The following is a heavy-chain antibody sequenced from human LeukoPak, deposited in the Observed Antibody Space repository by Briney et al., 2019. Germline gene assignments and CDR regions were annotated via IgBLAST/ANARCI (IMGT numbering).Heavy chain of an antibody. D-gene: IGHD6-6*01. J-gene: IGHJ3*02. Sequence: GASVKVTCKVSGYALTELSMHWVRQPPGKGLELMGGFDPEGGETNYAQKFQGRVTMIEDTSTDTAYMELSSLRSEDTAVYYCATDLRGSSSRVGAFDIWGQGTMVTVSS. CDR1: GYALTELS. CDR2: FDPEGGET. V-gene: IGHV1-24*01. CDR3: ATDLRGSSSRVGAFDI.